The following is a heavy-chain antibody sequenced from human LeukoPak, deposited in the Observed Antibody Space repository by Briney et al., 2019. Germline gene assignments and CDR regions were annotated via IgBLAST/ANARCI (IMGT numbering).Heavy chain of an antibody. D-gene: IGHD6-13*01. V-gene: IGHV3-23*01. Sequence: GGSLRLSCAASGFTFSSYAMSWVRQAPGKGLEWVSAISGSGGSTYYADSVKGRFTISRDNSKNTLYLQMNSLRAEDTAVYYCAKRRGRGISAAGTFDYWGQGTLVTVSS. CDR1: GFTFSSYA. J-gene: IGHJ4*02. CDR3: AKRRGRGISAAGTFDY. CDR2: ISGSGGST.